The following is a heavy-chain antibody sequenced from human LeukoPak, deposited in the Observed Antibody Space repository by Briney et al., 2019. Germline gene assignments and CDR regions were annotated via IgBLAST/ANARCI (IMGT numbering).Heavy chain of an antibody. CDR1: GFTFNRYW. Sequence: GVLRLSCAASGFTFNRYWMHWVRQAPGKGLVWVSRISPDGNSVTYADSVKGRFTISRDNAKNTLYLQMNSLRAEDSAVYYCVSLDGVYYYHMDVWGQGTTVIVSS. D-gene: IGHD3/OR15-3a*01. CDR3: VSLDGVYYYHMDV. CDR2: ISPDGNSV. V-gene: IGHV3-74*03. J-gene: IGHJ6*02.